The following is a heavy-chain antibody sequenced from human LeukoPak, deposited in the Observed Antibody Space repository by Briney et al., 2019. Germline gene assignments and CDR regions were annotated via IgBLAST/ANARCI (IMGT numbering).Heavy chain of an antibody. J-gene: IGHJ4*02. V-gene: IGHV3-23*01. CDR2: ISGSGGST. CDR3: AKGGKVPPSGYYFDY. CDR1: GFTFSSYA. D-gene: IGHD2-2*01. Sequence: GGSLRLSCAASGFTFSSYAMSWVRQAPGKGLEWVSAISGSGGSTYYADSVKGRFTISRDNSKNTLYLQMNSLRAEDTAVYYCAKGGKVPPSGYYFDYWGKETLVTVSS.